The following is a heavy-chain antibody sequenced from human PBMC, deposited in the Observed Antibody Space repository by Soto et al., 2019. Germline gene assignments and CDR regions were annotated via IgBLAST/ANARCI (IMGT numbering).Heavy chain of an antibody. J-gene: IGHJ5*02. V-gene: IGHV1-24*01. CDR1: GYTLTVLS. CDR2: FDPEDGET. Sequence: SVKVACKVSGYTLTVLSMHWVRQTHGKGLEWMGGFDPEDGETIYAQKFQGRVTMTEDTSTDTAYMELSSLRSEDTAVYYCARGQYYYDSSGYYYGSGNNWFDPWGQGTLVTVS. CDR3: ARGQYYYDSSGYYYGSGNNWFDP. D-gene: IGHD3-22*01.